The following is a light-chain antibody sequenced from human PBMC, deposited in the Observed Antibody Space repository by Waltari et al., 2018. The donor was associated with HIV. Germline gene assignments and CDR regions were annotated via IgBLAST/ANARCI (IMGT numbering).Light chain of an antibody. Sequence: EIVLTQFPGTLSLSPGERASLSCKTSQTVPSNFLAWYQQKPGQTPRLLSYEASTRAAGIRGRFSGSGSATHFTLTIARLEPEDFAVYYCQQYGNSFPLTFGGGTKVEI. J-gene: IGKJ4*01. CDR1: QTVPSNF. CDR2: EAS. CDR3: QQYGNSFPLT. V-gene: IGKV3-20*01.